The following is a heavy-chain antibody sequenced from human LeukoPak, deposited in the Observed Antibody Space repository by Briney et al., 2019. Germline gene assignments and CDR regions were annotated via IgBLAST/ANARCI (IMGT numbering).Heavy chain of an antibody. CDR3: AKSTTMATSINAFDI. CDR2: IYYSGST. D-gene: IGHD5-24*01. CDR1: GGSISSYY. Sequence: PSETLSLTCTVSGGSISSYYWSWIRQPPGKGLEWIGYIYYSGSTNYNPSLKSRVTISIDTSKNQFSLKLSSVTAADTAVYYCAKSTTMATSINAFDIWGQGTMVTVSS. J-gene: IGHJ3*02. V-gene: IGHV4-59*01.